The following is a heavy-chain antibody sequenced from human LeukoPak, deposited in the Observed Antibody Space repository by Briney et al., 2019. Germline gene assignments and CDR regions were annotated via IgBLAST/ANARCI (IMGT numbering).Heavy chain of an antibody. V-gene: IGHV3-48*03. CDR3: ARAPITMVRGVIITGPRPYYFDY. CDR1: GFTFSSYE. J-gene: IGHJ4*02. CDR2: ISSSGSTI. Sequence: PGGSLRLSCAASGFTFSSYEMNWVRQAPGKGLEWVSYISSSGSTIYYADSVKGRFTISRDNAKNSLYLQMNSLRAEDTAVYYCARAPITMVRGVIITGPRPYYFDYWGQGTLVTVSS. D-gene: IGHD3-10*01.